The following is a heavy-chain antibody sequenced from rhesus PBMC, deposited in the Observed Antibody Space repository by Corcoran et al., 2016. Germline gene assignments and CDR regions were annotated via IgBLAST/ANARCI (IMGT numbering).Heavy chain of an antibody. V-gene: IGHV4-93*01. CDR2: IYGSGEST. CDR1: GGSICSSNW. Sequence: QVQLQESGPAVVKPSETLSLTCAVSGGSICSSNWWRWVRPPPGKGLEWCGGIYGSGESTEYNPSLKSRVTISKDTSKNQFSLKLSSVTAADTAVYYCARRGSSGWLSYFDYWGQGVLVTVSS. CDR3: ARRGSSGWLSYFDY. J-gene: IGHJ4*01. D-gene: IGHD6-31*01.